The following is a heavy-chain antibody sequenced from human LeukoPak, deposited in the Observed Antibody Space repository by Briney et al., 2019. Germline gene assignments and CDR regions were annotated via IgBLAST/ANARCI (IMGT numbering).Heavy chain of an antibody. CDR3: ARRFDC. Sequence: PGGSLRLSCAASGFTLSSYWMSWVRQAPGKGLEWVANINRDGSEKYYVDSVKGRFTISRDNAKNSLYLQMNSLRAEDTAVYYCARRFDCWGQGTLVIVSS. J-gene: IGHJ4*02. V-gene: IGHV3-7*04. CDR1: GFTLSSYW. CDR2: INRDGSEK.